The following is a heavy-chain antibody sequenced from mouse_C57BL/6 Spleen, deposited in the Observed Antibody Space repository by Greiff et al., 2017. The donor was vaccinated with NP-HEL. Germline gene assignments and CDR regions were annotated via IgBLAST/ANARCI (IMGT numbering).Heavy chain of an antibody. D-gene: IGHD2-5*01. CDR3: ARRSNYQYYYAMDY. J-gene: IGHJ4*01. CDR1: GFTFSDYG. Sequence: EVKVVESGGGLVKPGGSLKLSCAASGFTFSDYGMHWVRQAPEKGLEWVAYISSGSSTIYYADTVKGRFTISRDNAKNTLFLQMTSLRSEDTAMYYCARRSNYQYYYAMDYWGHGTSVTVSS. V-gene: IGHV5-17*01. CDR2: ISSGSSTI.